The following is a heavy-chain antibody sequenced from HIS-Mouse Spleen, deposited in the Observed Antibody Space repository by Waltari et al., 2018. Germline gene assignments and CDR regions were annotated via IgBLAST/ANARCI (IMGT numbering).Heavy chain of an antibody. Sequence: QLQLQESGPGLVKPSETLSLTCTVYGGPSSSCRYYWGGIRQPPGKGLEWIGSIYYSGSTYYNPSLKSRVTISVDTSKNQFSLKLSSVTAADTAVYYCAREIPYSSSWYDWYFDLWGRGTLVTVSS. CDR1: GGPSSSCRYY. CDR3: AREIPYSSSWYDWYFDL. J-gene: IGHJ2*01. D-gene: IGHD6-13*01. V-gene: IGHV4-39*07. CDR2: IYYSGST.